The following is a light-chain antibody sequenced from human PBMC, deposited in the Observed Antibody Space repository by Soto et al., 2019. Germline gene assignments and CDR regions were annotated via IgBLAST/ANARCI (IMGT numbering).Light chain of an antibody. J-gene: IGLJ1*01. Sequence: ALAQPASVSGSPGQSITVSCTGSFSDIAVFNYVSWYQQYPGRAPKLLIYQVTSRASGVSHRFSGSKSGNTASLTISGLQPEDEAEYYCNSYSSTNFYVFGTGTKVTVL. V-gene: IGLV2-14*01. CDR3: NSYSSTNFYV. CDR1: FSDIAVFNY. CDR2: QVT.